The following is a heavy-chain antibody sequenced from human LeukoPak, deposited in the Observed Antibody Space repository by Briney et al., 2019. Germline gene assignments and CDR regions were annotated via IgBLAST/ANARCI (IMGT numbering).Heavy chain of an antibody. D-gene: IGHD4-23*01. CDR1: GFTFSSYA. CDR3: AKDGTVVTLYYFDY. V-gene: IGHV3-23*01. Sequence: PGASLRLSCAASGFTFSSYAMSWVRQAPGKGLEWVSAISGSGGSTYYADSVKGRFTISRDNSKSTLYLQMNSLRAEDTAVYYCAKDGTVVTLYYFDYWGQGTLVTVSS. J-gene: IGHJ4*02. CDR2: ISGSGGST.